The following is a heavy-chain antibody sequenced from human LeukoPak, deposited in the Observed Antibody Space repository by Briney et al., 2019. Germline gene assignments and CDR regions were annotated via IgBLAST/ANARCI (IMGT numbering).Heavy chain of an antibody. CDR2: IYYSGST. CDR3: ARVTRLTYYYDSSGYYYFDY. D-gene: IGHD3-22*01. J-gene: IGHJ4*02. Sequence: SSETLSLTCTVSGGSISSSYWSWIRQPPGKGLEWIGYIYYSGSTNYNPSLKSRVTISVDTSKNQFSLKLSSVTAADTAVYYCARVTRLTYYYDSSGYYYFDYWGQGTLVTVSS. CDR1: GGSISSSY. V-gene: IGHV4-59*01.